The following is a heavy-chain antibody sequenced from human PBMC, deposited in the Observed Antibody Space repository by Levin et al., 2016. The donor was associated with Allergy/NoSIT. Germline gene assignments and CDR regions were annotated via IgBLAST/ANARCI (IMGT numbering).Heavy chain of an antibody. Sequence: VRQAPGKGLEWVSSISSSSSYIYYADSVKGRFTISRDNAKNSLYLQMNSLRAEDTAVYYCAREYSSSEGDWFDPWGQGTLVTVSS. CDR2: ISSSSSYI. V-gene: IGHV3-21*01. CDR3: AREYSSSEGDWFDP. D-gene: IGHD6-6*01. J-gene: IGHJ5*02.